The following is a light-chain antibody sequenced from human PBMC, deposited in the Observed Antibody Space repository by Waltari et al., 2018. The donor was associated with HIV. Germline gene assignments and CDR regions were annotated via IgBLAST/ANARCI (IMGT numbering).Light chain of an antibody. J-gene: IGKJ4*01. V-gene: IGKV3-15*01. CDR1: QSVSSN. CDR2: GAS. Sequence: ELMMTQSPATLSVSPGERATLSGRASQSVSSNLAGYQHKPGQAPRLIIYGASTRATDIPARFSGSGSGTEFTLTISSLQSEDFAVYYCQQYNNWPPLTFGGGTKVEIK. CDR3: QQYNNWPPLT.